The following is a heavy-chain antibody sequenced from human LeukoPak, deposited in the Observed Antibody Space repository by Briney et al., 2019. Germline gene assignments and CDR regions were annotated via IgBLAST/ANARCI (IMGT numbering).Heavy chain of an antibody. Sequence: GGSLTLSCAASGFIFSNYGFHWVRQAPGKGLEWVSSISSRSSYIYYADSVKGRFTISRDNAKNSLYLQMNSLRAEDTAVYYCARGGDFYDSGSPPLDYWGQGTLVTVSS. CDR3: ARGGDFYDSGSPPLDY. CDR2: ISSRSSYI. D-gene: IGHD3-10*01. J-gene: IGHJ4*02. CDR1: GFIFSNYG. V-gene: IGHV3-21*01.